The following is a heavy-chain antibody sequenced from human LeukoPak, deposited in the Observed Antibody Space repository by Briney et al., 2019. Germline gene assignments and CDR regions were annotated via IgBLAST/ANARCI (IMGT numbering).Heavy chain of an antibody. Sequence: GGSLRLSCAASGFTFSSSWMHWVRQAPGKGLVWVSHINSDGSSTSYADSVKGRFTISRDNAKNTVYPQMNSLRAEDTAVYYCARDSSYSMDVWGQGTTVTVSS. V-gene: IGHV3-74*01. CDR2: INSDGSST. CDR1: GFTFSSSW. CDR3: ARDSSYSMDV. J-gene: IGHJ6*02. D-gene: IGHD6-13*01.